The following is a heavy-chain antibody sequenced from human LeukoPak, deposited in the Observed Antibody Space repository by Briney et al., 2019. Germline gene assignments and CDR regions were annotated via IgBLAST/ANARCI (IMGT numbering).Heavy chain of an antibody. D-gene: IGHD5-12*01. V-gene: IGHV3-64D*06. J-gene: IGHJ1*01. CDR2: ISSAGGTT. CDR1: GFTFRDYP. CDR3: VKVGDSGYGEYYQH. Sequence: GGPLRLSCSASGFTFRDYPIHWVRQAPGEGLQYVSAISSAGGTTYYADSVRGRFTISRDNSKNTLYLQMSSLRAEDTALYYCVKVGDSGYGEYYQHWGQGTLVTVSS.